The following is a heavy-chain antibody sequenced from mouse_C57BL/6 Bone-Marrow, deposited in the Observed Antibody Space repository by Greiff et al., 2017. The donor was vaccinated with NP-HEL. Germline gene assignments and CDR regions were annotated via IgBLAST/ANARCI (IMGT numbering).Heavy chain of an antibody. J-gene: IGHJ2*01. CDR1: GYTFTTYP. CDR3: ARSDYYASSPIYFDY. CDR2: FHPYNDDT. D-gene: IGHD1-1*01. Sequence: VQLQQPGAELVKPGASVKMSCKASGYTFTTYPIEWMKQNHGKSLEWIGNFHPYNDDTKYNEKFKGKATLTVEKSSSTAYLQLSRLTSDDSAFYYCARSDYYASSPIYFDYWGQGTTLTVSS. V-gene: IGHV1-47*01.